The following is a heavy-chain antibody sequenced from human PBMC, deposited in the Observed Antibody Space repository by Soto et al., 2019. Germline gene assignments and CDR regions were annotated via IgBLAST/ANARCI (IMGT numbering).Heavy chain of an antibody. J-gene: IGHJ4*02. CDR3: AGTLRSGRIYRFF. CDR1: GGPFSSYT. V-gene: IGHV1-69*01. CDR2: FIPIFGTS. D-gene: IGHD3-3*01. Sequence: QVQLVQSGAEVKKPGSSVKVSCKASGGPFSSYTFTWVRQAPGEGLEWVGGFIPIFGTSNYAQRFQGRVTITADESTRTVYMEVNNLSSEDTAFYYCAGTLRSGRIYRFFWGQGTLLTVSP.